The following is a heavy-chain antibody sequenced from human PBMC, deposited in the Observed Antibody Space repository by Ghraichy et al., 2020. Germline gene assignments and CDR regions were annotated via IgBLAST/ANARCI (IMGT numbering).Heavy chain of an antibody. V-gene: IGHV3-7*03. J-gene: IGHJ4*02. CDR3: ARESSSAFSGYDY. CDR1: GFTFSAHY. CDR2: IKGDASDK. D-gene: IGHD5-12*01. Sequence: LSLTCAASGFTFSAHYMTWVRQPPGKGLEWVANIKGDASDKFYLDSLKGRFTISRDNAKNSVYLQMNSLRAEDTGVYYCARESSSAFSGYDYWGQGTLVTVSS.